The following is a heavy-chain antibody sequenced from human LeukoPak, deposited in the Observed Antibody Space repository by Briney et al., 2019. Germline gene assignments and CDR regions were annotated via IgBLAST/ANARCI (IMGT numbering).Heavy chain of an antibody. Sequence: GGSLRLSCAASGFTVSSNYMSWVRQAPGKGLEWVSVIYSGGSTYYADSVKGRFTISRDNSKNTLYLQMNSLKAEDTAVCYCAKGAYNWFDPWGQGTLVTVSS. CDR3: AKGAYNWFDP. CDR2: IYSGGST. D-gene: IGHD1-26*01. J-gene: IGHJ5*02. CDR1: GFTVSSNY. V-gene: IGHV3-53*01.